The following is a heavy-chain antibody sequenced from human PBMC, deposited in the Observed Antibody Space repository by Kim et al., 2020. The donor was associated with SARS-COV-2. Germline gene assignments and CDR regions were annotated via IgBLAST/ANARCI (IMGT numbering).Heavy chain of an antibody. V-gene: IGHV7-4-1*02. J-gene: IGHJ6*02. D-gene: IGHD3-3*01. Sequence: ASVKVSCKASGYTFSYAGLNWVRQAPGRGLEWMGRIDPDTGTPTYAQAFRGRFVFSLDTSVSTGYLHINDLQADDTALYFCSQGPALAPVFLFPYDKGMDVWGQGTSVTVSS. CDR3: SQGPALAPVFLFPYDKGMDV. CDR2: IDPDTGTP. CDR1: GYTFSYAG.